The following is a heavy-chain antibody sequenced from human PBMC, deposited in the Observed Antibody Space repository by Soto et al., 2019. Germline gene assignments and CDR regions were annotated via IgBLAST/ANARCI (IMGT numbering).Heavy chain of an antibody. D-gene: IGHD2-21*01. V-gene: IGHV3-66*01. CDR1: GFTVSSNY. CDR3: AREVRGGSYYFDY. Sequence: EVQLVESGGGLVQPGGSLRLSCAASGFTVSSNYMSWVRQAPGKGLEWVSVIYSGGSTYYADSVKGRFTISRDNSKNTLYLQMNSLRAEDTAVYYCAREVRGGSYYFDYWGQGTLVTVSS. CDR2: IYSGGST. J-gene: IGHJ4*02.